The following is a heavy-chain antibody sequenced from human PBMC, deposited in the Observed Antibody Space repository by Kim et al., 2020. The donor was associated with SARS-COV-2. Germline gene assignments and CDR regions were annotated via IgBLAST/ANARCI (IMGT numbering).Heavy chain of an antibody. J-gene: IGHJ6*02. CDR3: AREGRGADYYYGMDV. V-gene: IGHV1-18*01. D-gene: IGHD1-26*01. Sequence: QKLQGRVTMTTDTSTSTAYMELRSLRSDDTAVYYCAREGRGADYYYGMDVWGQGTTVTVSS.